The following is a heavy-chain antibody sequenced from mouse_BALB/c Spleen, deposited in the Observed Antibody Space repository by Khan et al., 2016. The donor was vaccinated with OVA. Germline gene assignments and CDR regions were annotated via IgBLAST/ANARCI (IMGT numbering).Heavy chain of an antibody. CDR2: ISSGGNT. V-gene: IGHV5-6-5*01. CDR1: GFTFSNYD. Sequence: EVELVESGGGLVKPGGSLKLPCAASGFTFSNYDMSWVRQTPEKRLEWVASISSGGNTYYPDSVKGRFTISRDNARKILYLHMSSLRSEDTAMYYCARGPYYGSSPCYFDYWGQGTTLTVSS. J-gene: IGHJ2*01. D-gene: IGHD1-1*01. CDR3: ARGPYYGSSPCYFDY.